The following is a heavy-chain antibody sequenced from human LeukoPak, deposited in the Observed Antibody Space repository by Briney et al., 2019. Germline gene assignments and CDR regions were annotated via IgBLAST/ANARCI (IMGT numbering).Heavy chain of an antibody. CDR2: IIGSSGDT. D-gene: IGHD5-12*01. CDR3: AKGAYDYIEMGYFDY. Sequence: GGSLRLSCAASGFSLTNFAMSWVRQAPGKGVEWVSLIIGSSGDTFYADSVKGRFTISRDNSKNRLYLQMNSLRAEDTALYYCAKGAYDYIEMGYFDYWGQGTLVTVSS. J-gene: IGHJ4*02. V-gene: IGHV3-23*01. CDR1: GFSLTNFA.